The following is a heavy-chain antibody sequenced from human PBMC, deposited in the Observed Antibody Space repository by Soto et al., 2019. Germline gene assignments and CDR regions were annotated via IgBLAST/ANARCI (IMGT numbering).Heavy chain of an antibody. CDR2: IRSRAYSRTT. CDR1: GFTFGGYA. J-gene: IGHJ4*02. Sequence: GGSLRLSCSASGFTFGGYAMSWFRQAPGKGLEWVGFIRSRAYSRTTEYATSVIGRFTISRDDSSGVAYLQMNSLKTEDTAMYYCSRGMYSVYETFPLFFDNWGQGTLVTVSS. V-gene: IGHV3-49*03. D-gene: IGHD5-12*01. CDR3: SRGMYSVYETFPLFFDN.